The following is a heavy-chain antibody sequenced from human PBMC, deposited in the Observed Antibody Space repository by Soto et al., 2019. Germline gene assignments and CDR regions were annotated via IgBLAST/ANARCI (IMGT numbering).Heavy chain of an antibody. CDR1: GGSIRSGGYY. CDR3: ARSGGSVTQLELDY. D-gene: IGHD1-1*01. J-gene: IGHJ4*02. CDR2: LYYSGST. V-gene: IGHV4-31*03. Sequence: QVQLQESGPGLVKPSQTLSLTCTVSGGSIRSGGYYWSWIRQHPGKGLEWSGYLYYSGSTYYNPSLKSRVTISVDTSKNQFSLKLSSVTAADTAVYYCARSGGSVTQLELDYWGQGTLVTVSS.